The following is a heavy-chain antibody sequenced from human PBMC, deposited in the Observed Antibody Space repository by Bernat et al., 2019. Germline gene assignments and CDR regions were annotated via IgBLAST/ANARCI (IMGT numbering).Heavy chain of an antibody. CDR2: FDPEDGET. CDR3: ATRLGLSYYDSSGSPISGFDY. D-gene: IGHD3-22*01. CDR1: GYTLTELS. Sequence: QVQLVQSGAEVKKPGASVKVSCKVSGYTLTELSMHWVRQAPGKGLEWMGGFDPEDGETIYAQKFQGRVTMTEDTSTDTAYMELSSLRSEDTAVYYCATRLGLSYYDSSGSPISGFDYWGQGTLVTVSS. V-gene: IGHV1-24*01. J-gene: IGHJ4*02.